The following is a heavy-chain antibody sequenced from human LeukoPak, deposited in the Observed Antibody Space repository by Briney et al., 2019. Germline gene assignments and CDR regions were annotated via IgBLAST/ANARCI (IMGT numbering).Heavy chain of an antibody. Sequence: ASVKVSCKASGYTYTTDGISWVRQAPGRGLEWMGWIDTYSGKTNYAQKFQGRVTMTSDTSTSTAYMELRSLRSDDTAVYYCARDRGIAGADSFDPWGQGTLVTVSS. D-gene: IGHD6-13*01. J-gene: IGHJ5*02. CDR2: IDTYSGKT. CDR1: GYTYTTDG. V-gene: IGHV1-18*01. CDR3: ARDRGIAGADSFDP.